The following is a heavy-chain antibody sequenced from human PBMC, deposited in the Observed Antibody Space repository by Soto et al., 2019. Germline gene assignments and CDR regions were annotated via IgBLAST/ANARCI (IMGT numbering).Heavy chain of an antibody. CDR3: ARDQLDRLKPRETRYFDY. CDR1: RFTFSNYG. J-gene: IGHJ4*02. Sequence: QVQLVESGGGVVQPGGSLKLSCAASRFTFSNYGMHWVRQAPGKGLEWVAVFWYDGSRTFYAGSVRDRFIISRDNSKNTLSLEMNSLRADDTAVYYCARDQLDRLKPRETRYFDYWGQGALVTVSS. V-gene: IGHV3-33*01. D-gene: IGHD3-3*01. CDR2: FWYDGSRT.